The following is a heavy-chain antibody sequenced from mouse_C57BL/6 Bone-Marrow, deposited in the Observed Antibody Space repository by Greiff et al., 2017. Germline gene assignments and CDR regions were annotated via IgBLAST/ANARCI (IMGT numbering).Heavy chain of an antibody. J-gene: IGHJ4*01. CDR1: GFTFSDYG. CDR2: ISSGSSTI. Sequence: EVQLQESGGGLVKPGGSLKLSCAASGFTFSDYGMHWVRQAPEKGLEWVAYISSGSSTIYYADTVKGRFTISRDNAKNTLFLQMTSLRSEDTAMYYCARGYYSYAMDYWGQGTSVTVSS. D-gene: IGHD2-12*01. CDR3: ARGYYSYAMDY. V-gene: IGHV5-17*01.